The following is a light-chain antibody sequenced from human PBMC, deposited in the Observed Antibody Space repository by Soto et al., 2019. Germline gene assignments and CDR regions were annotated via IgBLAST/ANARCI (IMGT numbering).Light chain of an antibody. CDR3: QAWDCSTAV. V-gene: IGLV3-1*01. J-gene: IGLJ3*02. CDR2: QDS. CDR1: KLGDKY. Sequence: SYELTQPPSVSVSPGQTASITCSGDKLGDKYACWYQQKPGQSPVLVIYQDSKRPSGIPERFSGSNSGNTATLTIRGTQAMDEADYYCQAWDCSTAVFGGGTKLTVL.